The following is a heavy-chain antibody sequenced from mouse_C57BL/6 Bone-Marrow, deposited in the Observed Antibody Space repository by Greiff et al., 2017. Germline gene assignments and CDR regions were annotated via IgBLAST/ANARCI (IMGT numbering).Heavy chain of an antibody. J-gene: IGHJ3*01. Sequence: EVQRVESGGGLVQPGESLKLSCESNEYEFPSHDMSWVRQTPEKRLELVAAINSDGGSTYYPDTMERRFIISRDNTKKTMYLQMSSLRSEDTALYYCASLYDGYYWFAYWGQGTLVTVSA. CDR3: ASLYDGYYWFAY. CDR1: EYEFPSHD. CDR2: INSDGGST. V-gene: IGHV5-2*01. D-gene: IGHD2-3*01.